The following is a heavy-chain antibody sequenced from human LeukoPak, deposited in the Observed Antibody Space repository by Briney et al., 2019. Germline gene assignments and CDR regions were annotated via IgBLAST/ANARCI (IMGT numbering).Heavy chain of an antibody. V-gene: IGHV3-23*01. CDR2: ISGSGGNT. J-gene: IGHJ4*02. Sequence: GGSLRLSCAASGFTFSSYAMNWVRQAPGKGLEWVSAISGSGGNTYYADSVKGRFTISRDNSKNTLYLQMNSLRAEDTAVYYCARTDRTNNGPREWGQGTLVTVSS. CDR3: ARTDRTNNGPRE. D-gene: IGHD1/OR15-1a*01. CDR1: GFTFSSYA.